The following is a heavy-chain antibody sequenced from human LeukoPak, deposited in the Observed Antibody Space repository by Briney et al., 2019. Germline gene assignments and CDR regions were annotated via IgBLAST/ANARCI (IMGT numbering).Heavy chain of an antibody. V-gene: IGHV3-7*01. CDR3: SRDANYYDSSRHYFDAFDI. D-gene: IGHD3-22*01. J-gene: IGHJ3*02. CDR2: LRGDGSVK. CDR1: GFMFSKYW. Sequence: GGSLRLSCEASGFMFSKYWMTWVRQAPGKGLEWVANLRGDGSVKYLLDSVKGRFSISRDNAKNSLSLEMNNLRAEDTAVYYWSRDANYYDSSRHYFDAFDIWGRGTMVTVSS.